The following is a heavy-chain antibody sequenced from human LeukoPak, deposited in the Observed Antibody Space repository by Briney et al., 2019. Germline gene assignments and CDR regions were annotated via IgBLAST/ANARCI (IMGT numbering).Heavy chain of an antibody. D-gene: IGHD1-26*01. V-gene: IGHV1-69*06. CDR3: ATGPWVVGATISDY. CDR2: IIPIFGTA. Sequence: ASVKVSCKASGGTFSSYAISWVRQAPGQGLEWMGGIIPIFGTANYAQKFQGRVTMTEDTSTDTAYMELSSLRSEDTAVYYCATGPWVVGATISDYWGQGTLVTVSS. J-gene: IGHJ4*02. CDR1: GGTFSSYA.